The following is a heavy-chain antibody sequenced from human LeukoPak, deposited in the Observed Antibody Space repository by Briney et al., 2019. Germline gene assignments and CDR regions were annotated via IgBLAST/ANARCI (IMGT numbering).Heavy chain of an antibody. V-gene: IGHV4-31*03. Sequence: SETLSLTCTVSGGSISSGGYYWSWIRQHPGKGLEWIGYIYYSGSTYYNPSLKSRVTISVDTSKNQFSLKLSSVTAADTAVYYCARYNPTTENWFDPWGQGTLVTVSS. D-gene: IGHD1-1*01. CDR1: GGSISSGGYY. CDR3: ARYNPTTENWFDP. CDR2: IYYSGST. J-gene: IGHJ5*02.